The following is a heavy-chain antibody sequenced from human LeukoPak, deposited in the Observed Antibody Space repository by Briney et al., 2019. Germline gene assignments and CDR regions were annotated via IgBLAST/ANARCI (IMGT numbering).Heavy chain of an antibody. CDR1: GFTFSTYG. Sequence: GRSLRLSCAASGFTFSTYGMHWVRQAPGKGLEWVAVIWHDGSIKYYGDSVKGRFTISRDNSKNTLYLQMNSLRAEDTGVYYCARASGSYDYWGQGTLVTVSS. J-gene: IGHJ4*02. CDR3: ARASGSYDY. V-gene: IGHV3-33*01. D-gene: IGHD3-10*01. CDR2: IWHDGSIK.